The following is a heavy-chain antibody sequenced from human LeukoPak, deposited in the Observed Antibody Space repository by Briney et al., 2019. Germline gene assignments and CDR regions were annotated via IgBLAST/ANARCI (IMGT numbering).Heavy chain of an antibody. CDR3: ARSRWELLGTGAFDL. J-gene: IGHJ3*01. V-gene: IGHV3-7*01. D-gene: IGHD1-26*01. CDR2: VKQDGSDK. CDR1: GFTFSSSW. Sequence: GGSLRLSCAASGFTFSSSWMSWVRQAPGKSLEWVASVKQDGSDKYYVGSVKGRFTISRDNARNSLYLQMNSLRAEDTAFYYCARSRWELLGTGAFDLWGQGAMVTVSS.